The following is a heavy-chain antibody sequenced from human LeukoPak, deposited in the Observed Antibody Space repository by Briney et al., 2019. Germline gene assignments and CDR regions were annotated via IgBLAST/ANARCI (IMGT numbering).Heavy chain of an antibody. CDR1: GGSISSYY. J-gene: IGHJ4*02. V-gene: IGHV4-59*12. CDR3: ARDAPGIAAAGVY. CDR2: IYYSGST. Sequence: SETLSLTCTVSGGSISSYYWSWIRQPPGKGQEWIAYIYYSGSTNYNPSLKSRVTISVDTSKNQFSLKLSSVTAADTAVYYCARDAPGIAAAGVYWGQGTLVTVSS. D-gene: IGHD6-13*01.